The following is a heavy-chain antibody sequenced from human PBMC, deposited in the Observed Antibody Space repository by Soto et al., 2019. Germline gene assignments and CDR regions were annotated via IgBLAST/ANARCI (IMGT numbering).Heavy chain of an antibody. D-gene: IGHD3-22*01. J-gene: IGHJ4*02. CDR3: AKEFYSDSIGLDY. V-gene: IGHV1-69*13. CDR2: IISMFGTT. CDR1: GGTFSSSA. Sequence: GAPVKVSCKTSGGTFSSSAINWVRQAPGKGLEWMGGIISMFGTTNYEKKFQGRVTITADEFTSTVYMKLTSLRSEDTALYYCAKEFYSDSIGLDYWGQGARVTVS.